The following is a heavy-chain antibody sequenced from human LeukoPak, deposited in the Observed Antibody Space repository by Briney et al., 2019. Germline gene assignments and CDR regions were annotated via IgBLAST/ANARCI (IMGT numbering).Heavy chain of an antibody. CDR3: ARGSYCSGGSCYSGY. CDR2: ISSSSSYI. CDR1: GFTFSSYS. Sequence: GGSLRLSCAASGFTFSSYSMNWVRQAPGKGLEWVSSISSSSSYIYYADSVKGRFTISRDNAKNSLYLQMNSLRAEDTAVYYCARGSYCSGGSCYSGYWGQGTLVTVSS. V-gene: IGHV3-21*01. D-gene: IGHD2-15*01. J-gene: IGHJ4*02.